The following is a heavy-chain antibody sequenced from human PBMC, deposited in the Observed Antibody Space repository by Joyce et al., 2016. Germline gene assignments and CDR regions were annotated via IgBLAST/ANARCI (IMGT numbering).Heavy chain of an antibody. CDR2: INHSGST. CDR1: GGSFSGYY. V-gene: IGHV4-34*01. CDR3: ARGCAPFGVVKMPPFDP. Sequence: QVQLQQWGAGLLKPSETLSLTCAVYGGSFSGYYWSWIRQPPGKGLEWIGEINHSGSTNYNPSLKSRVTISVDTSKNQFSLKLSYGTAADTAVYYCARGCAPFGVVKMPPFDPWGQGTLVTVSS. D-gene: IGHD3-3*01. J-gene: IGHJ5*02.